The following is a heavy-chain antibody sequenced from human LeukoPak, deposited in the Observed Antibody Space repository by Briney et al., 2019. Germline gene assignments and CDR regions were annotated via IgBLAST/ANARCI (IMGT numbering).Heavy chain of an antibody. D-gene: IGHD6-13*01. CDR2: IDTGTSTI. CDR1: GFTFSTYS. Sequence: GGSLRLSCAASGFTFSTYSMNWVRQAPGKGLEWVSYIDTGTSTIYYADSVKGRFTISKDNAKNSLYLQMNSLRAEDTALYYCASMGYSSSWYEGWFDPWGQGTLVTVSS. J-gene: IGHJ5*02. V-gene: IGHV3-48*01. CDR3: ASMGYSSSWYEGWFDP.